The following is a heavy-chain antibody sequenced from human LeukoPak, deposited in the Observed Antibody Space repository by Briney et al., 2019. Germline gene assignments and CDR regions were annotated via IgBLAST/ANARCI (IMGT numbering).Heavy chain of an antibody. D-gene: IGHD6-13*01. CDR2: ISYDGSNK. CDR3: AGDSEDSSSALDY. V-gene: IGHV3-30*04. J-gene: IGHJ4*02. CDR1: GFTFSSYA. Sequence: GGSLRLSCAASGFTFSSYAMHWVRQAPGKGLEWVAVISYDGSNKYYADSVKGRFTISRDNSKNTLYLQMNSLSAEDTAVYYCAGDSEDSSSALDYWGQGTLVTVSS.